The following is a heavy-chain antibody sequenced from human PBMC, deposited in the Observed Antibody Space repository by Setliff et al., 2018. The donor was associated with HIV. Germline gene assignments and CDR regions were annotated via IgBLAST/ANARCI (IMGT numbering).Heavy chain of an antibody. Sequence: SETLSLTCTVYGGSFSGYSWIWIRQPPGKGLEWIGEINHSGSTNYNPSLKSRVTMSVDTSKNQISLKLSSVTAADTAVYYCARDQAEYNFWSGYWGNYYYYMDVWGKGTTVTVSS. CDR3: ARDQAEYNFWSGYWGNYYYYMDV. CDR2: INHSGST. D-gene: IGHD3-3*01. V-gene: IGHV4-34*01. CDR1: GGSFSGYS. J-gene: IGHJ6*03.